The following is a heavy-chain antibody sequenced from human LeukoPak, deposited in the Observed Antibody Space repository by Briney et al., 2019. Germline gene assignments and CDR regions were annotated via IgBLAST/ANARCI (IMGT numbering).Heavy chain of an antibody. J-gene: IGHJ4*02. CDR3: ARRMAVAGGGFDY. V-gene: IGHV3-48*04. Sequence: GGSLRLSCAASGFTFSSYWMSWVRQAPGKGLEWVSYISSSGSTIYYADSVKGRFTISRDNAKNSLYLQMNSLRAEDTAVYYCARRMAVAGGGFDYWGQGTLVTVSS. D-gene: IGHD6-19*01. CDR2: ISSSGSTI. CDR1: GFTFSSYW.